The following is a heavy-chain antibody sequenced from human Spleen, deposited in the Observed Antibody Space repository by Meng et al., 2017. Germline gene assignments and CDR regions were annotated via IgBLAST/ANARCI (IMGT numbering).Heavy chain of an antibody. CDR3: ARVPKLYYDSSGYFDAFDI. CDR1: GGSISSYY. V-gene: IGHV4-59*01. CDR2: IYYSGST. J-gene: IGHJ3*02. Sequence: SETLSLTCTVSGGSISSYYWSWIRQPTGKGLEWIGYIYYSGSTNYNPSLKSRVTISVDTSKNQFSLKLSSVTAADTAVYYCARVPKLYYDSSGYFDAFDIWGQGTMVTVSS. D-gene: IGHD3-22*01.